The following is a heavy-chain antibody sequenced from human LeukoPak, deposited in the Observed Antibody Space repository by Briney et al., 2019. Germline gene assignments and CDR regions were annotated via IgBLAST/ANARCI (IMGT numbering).Heavy chain of an antibody. Sequence: SHYXSWIRRPPGKGLEWIGYIYYSGTTNYNPSLKSRITISVDTSKNQFSLKLSSVTAADTAMYYCARQKPNCSGGSCYGQVLDYWGQGTLVTVSS. CDR1: SHY. CDR2: IYYSGTT. D-gene: IGHD2-15*01. J-gene: IGHJ4*02. CDR3: ARQKPNCSGGSCYGQVLDY. V-gene: IGHV4-59*08.